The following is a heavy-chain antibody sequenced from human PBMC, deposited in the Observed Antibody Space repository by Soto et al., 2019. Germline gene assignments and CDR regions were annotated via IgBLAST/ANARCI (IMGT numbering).Heavy chain of an antibody. J-gene: IGHJ4*02. CDR1: GYSFTSYW. V-gene: IGHV5-51*01. CDR3: ARPYYYDSSGVPGYFDY. CDR2: IYPGDSDT. Sequence: GESLKISCKGSGYSFTSYWIGWVRQMPGKGLEWMGIIYPGDSDTRYSPSFQGQVTISAGKSISTAYLQWSSLKASDTAMYYCARPYYYDSSGVPGYFDYWGQGTLVTVSS. D-gene: IGHD3-22*01.